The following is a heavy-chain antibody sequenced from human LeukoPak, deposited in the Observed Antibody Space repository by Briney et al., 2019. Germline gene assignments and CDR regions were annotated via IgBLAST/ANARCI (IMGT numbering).Heavy chain of an antibody. CDR2: INPNSGGT. CDR1: GYTFTGYY. Sequence: GASVKVSCKASGYTFTGYYMHWVRQAPGRGLEWMGWINPNSGGTNYAQKFQGRVTMTRDTSISTAYMELSRLRSDDTAVYYCARVRIEGGSWSSFDYWGQGTLVTVSS. J-gene: IGHJ4*02. CDR3: ARVRIEGGSWSSFDY. V-gene: IGHV1-2*02. D-gene: IGHD6-13*01.